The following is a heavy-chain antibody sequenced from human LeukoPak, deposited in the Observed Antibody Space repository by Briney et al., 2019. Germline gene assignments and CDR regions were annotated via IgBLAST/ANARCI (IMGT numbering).Heavy chain of an antibody. V-gene: IGHV1-2*02. CDR2: INPNSGGT. CDR1: GYTFTGYY. CDR3: ARCPGPFSWFDP. J-gene: IGHJ5*02. Sequence: ASVKVSCKASGYTFTGYYMHWVRQAPGQGLEWMGWINPNSGGTNYAQKFQGRVTMTRDTSISTAYMELSRLRSDDTAVYYCARCPGPFSWFDPWGQGTLVTVSS.